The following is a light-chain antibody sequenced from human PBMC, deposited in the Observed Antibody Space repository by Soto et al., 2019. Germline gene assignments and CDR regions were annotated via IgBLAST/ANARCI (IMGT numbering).Light chain of an antibody. CDR2: GTS. CDR1: QNINTF. V-gene: IGKV1-39*01. CDR3: QESYSASWT. J-gene: IGKJ1*01. Sequence: DIQMTQSPSSLSAFVGDRVTITCRASQNINTFLNWYQQRPGKAPNLLIYGTSNLQSGVPSRFSGSGSGTDFTLTISSLQPEDFATYYCQESYSASWTFGHGTKVDIK.